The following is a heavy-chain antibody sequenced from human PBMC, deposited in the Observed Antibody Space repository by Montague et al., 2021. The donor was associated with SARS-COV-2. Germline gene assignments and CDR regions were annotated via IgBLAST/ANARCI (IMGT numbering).Heavy chain of an antibody. CDR3: GKASRGYGGDFDS. Sequence: SETLSLTCSVSGDSVNRNYWSWVRQPPGKGLEWLGYIIYSGSTYNHSLNSRLTMSLDTSKNHFSLTLISVTAAATAVSYCGKASRGYGGDFDSWGQGTLVIVSS. J-gene: IGHJ4*02. CDR1: GDSVNRNY. V-gene: IGHV4-59*02. D-gene: IGHD4-23*01. CDR2: IIYSGST.